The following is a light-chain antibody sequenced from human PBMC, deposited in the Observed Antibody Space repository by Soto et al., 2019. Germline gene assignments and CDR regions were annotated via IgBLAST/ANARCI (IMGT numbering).Light chain of an antibody. V-gene: IGKV3-15*01. Sequence: EIVMTQSPATLSVSPGERATLSFRASQSVSSNLAWYQQKPGQAPRLLIYGASTRATGTPARFSGSGSGTEFTLTISSLQSEDFAVYYCQQYNNWPGTFGKGTKVEIK. CDR1: QSVSSN. CDR2: GAS. CDR3: QQYNNWPGT. J-gene: IGKJ1*01.